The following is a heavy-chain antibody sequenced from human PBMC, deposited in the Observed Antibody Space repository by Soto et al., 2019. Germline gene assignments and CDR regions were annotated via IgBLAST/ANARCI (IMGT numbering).Heavy chain of an antibody. CDR1: GFSLSTSGVG. V-gene: IGHV2-5*02. D-gene: IGHD4-4*01. Sequence: QITLKESGPTLVKPTQTLTLTCTFSGFSLSTSGVGVGWIRQPPGKALEWLALIYWDDDKRYSPSLKSRLTITTHTSKNPLLLTMTNLDPVAPATYSSARSPSPVTTFAWDNWFDPWGQGTLVTVSS. CDR2: IYWDDDK. CDR3: ARSPSPVTTFAWDNWFDP. J-gene: IGHJ5*02.